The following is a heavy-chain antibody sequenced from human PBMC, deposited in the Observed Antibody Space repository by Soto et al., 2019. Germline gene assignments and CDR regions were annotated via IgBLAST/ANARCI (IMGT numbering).Heavy chain of an antibody. CDR3: AKDRHPPGAKQLDYTWFDH. Sequence: SGGSLKLSFAASGFTFRSYAMSWVRQAPGRGLEWVSAISGSGGSTYYADSVKGRFTISRDKSKNTLYLQINSLRAEDTAVYYCAKDRHPPGAKQLDYTWFDHWGQGTLVTVSS. J-gene: IGHJ5*02. CDR1: GFTFRSYA. CDR2: ISGSGGST. D-gene: IGHD6-13*01. V-gene: IGHV3-23*01.